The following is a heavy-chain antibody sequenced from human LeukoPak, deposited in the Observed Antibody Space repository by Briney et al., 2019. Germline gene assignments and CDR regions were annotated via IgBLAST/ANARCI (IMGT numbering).Heavy chain of an antibody. V-gene: IGHV1-3*01. D-gene: IGHD2-2*01. CDR2: INAGNGNT. Sequence: GASVKVSCKASGYTFTSYAMHWVRQAPGQRLEWIGWINAGNGNTKYSQKFQGRVTITRDTSASTAYMELRSLRSDDTAVYYCARKYCSSTSCYGGNAFDIWGQETMVTVSS. CDR3: ARKYCSSTSCYGGNAFDI. CDR1: GYTFTSYA. J-gene: IGHJ3*02.